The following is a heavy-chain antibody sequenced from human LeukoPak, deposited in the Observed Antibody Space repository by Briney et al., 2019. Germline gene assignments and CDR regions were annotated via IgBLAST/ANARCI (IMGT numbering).Heavy chain of an antibody. CDR3: ARIGAGSSRDY. V-gene: IGHV3-21*01. CDR2: IVGSSST. Sequence: RPGGSLRLSCAASGFTFSSYIMNWVRQAPGKGLEWVSSIVGSSSTYYADSLKGRFTISRDNAKNSLYLQMNSLRAEDTAVYYCARIGAGSSRDYWGQGTLVTVSS. CDR1: GFTFSSYI. D-gene: IGHD6-13*01. J-gene: IGHJ4*02.